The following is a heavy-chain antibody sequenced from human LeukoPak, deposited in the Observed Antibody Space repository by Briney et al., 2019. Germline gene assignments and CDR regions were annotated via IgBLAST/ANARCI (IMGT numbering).Heavy chain of an antibody. D-gene: IGHD1-26*01. CDR2: INPSGGST. Sequence: ASVKVSCKASGYTFTSYYMHWVRQAPGQGLEWMGLINPSGGSTSYAQKFQGRVTMTRDTSTSTVYMELSSLRSEDTAVYYCARGSIVASYVLLYYFDYWGQGTLVTVSS. CDR3: ARGSIVASYVLLYYFDY. J-gene: IGHJ4*02. CDR1: GYTFTSYY. V-gene: IGHV1-46*01.